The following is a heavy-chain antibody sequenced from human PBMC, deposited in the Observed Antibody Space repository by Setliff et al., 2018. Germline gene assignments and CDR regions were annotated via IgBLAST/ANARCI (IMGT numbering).Heavy chain of an antibody. V-gene: IGHV3-23*01. CDR1: GFTFTSYA. Sequence: GGSLRLSCAASGFTFTSYAMRWVRQAPGKGLEWVSSISGSGGSTYYADSVKGRFTISRDNSNSARYLQMNSLRAEDTDLYYCASSSGGNYEAYFDYWGQGTLVTVSS. D-gene: IGHD2-15*01. CDR2: ISGSGGST. J-gene: IGHJ4*02. CDR3: ASSSGGNYEAYFDY.